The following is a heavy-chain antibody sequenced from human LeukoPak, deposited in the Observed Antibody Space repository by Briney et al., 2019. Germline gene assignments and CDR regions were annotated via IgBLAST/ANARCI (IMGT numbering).Heavy chain of an antibody. D-gene: IGHD3-3*01. CDR1: GFTFSSYA. CDR3: ARALRFLEWLFDNYMDV. CDR2: ISYDGSNK. Sequence: GRSLRLSCAASGFTFSSYAMHWVRQAPGKGLEWVAVISYDGSNKYYADSVEGRFTISRDNSKNTLYLQMNSLRAEDTAVYYCARALRFLEWLFDNYMDVWGKGTTVTVSS. V-gene: IGHV3-30-3*01. J-gene: IGHJ6*03.